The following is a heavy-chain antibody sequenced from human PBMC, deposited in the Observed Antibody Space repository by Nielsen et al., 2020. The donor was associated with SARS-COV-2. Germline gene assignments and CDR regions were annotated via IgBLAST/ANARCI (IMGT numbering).Heavy chain of an antibody. CDR1: GGSFSGYY. CDR3: ARGRYSSSWYRPMSAFDY. D-gene: IGHD6-13*01. J-gene: IGHJ4*02. CDR2: INHSGST. V-gene: IGHV4-34*01. Sequence: PETLSLTCAVYGGSFSGYYWSWIRQPPGKGLEWIGEINHSGSTNYNPSLKSRVTISVDTSKNQFSLKLSSVTAADTAVYYCARGRYSSSWYRPMSAFDYWGQGTLVTVSS.